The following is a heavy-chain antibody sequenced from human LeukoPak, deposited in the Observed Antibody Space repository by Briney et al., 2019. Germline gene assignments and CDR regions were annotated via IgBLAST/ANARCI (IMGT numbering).Heavy chain of an antibody. CDR2: ISSSGSTI. J-gene: IGHJ4*02. V-gene: IGHV3-48*03. CDR3: AREGDTMIVPEGIDY. D-gene: IGHD3-22*01. Sequence: GGSLRLSCAASGFTFSSYEMNWVRQAPGKGLEWVSYISSSGSTIYYADSVKGRFTISRDNAKNSLYLQMNSLRAEDTAVYYCAREGDTMIVPEGIDYWGQGTLVTVSS. CDR1: GFTFSSYE.